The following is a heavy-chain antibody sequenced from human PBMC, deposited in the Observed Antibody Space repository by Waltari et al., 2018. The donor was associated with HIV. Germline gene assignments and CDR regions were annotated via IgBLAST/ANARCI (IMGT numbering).Heavy chain of an antibody. Sequence: QVQLVQSGAEVKKPGASVKVSCKASGYTFTGYYMHWVRQAPGQGLEWISRNNPNSGGTNYAQKFQGRVTMTRLPSISTAYMELSRLRSDDTAVYYCARLNYYYYYMDVWGKGTTVTVSS. CDR3: ARLNYYYYYMDV. J-gene: IGHJ6*03. V-gene: IGHV1-2*06. CDR1: GYTFTGYY. CDR2: NNPNSGGT.